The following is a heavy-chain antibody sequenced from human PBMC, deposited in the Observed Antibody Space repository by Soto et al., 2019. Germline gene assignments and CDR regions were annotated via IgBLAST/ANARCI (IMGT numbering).Heavy chain of an antibody. V-gene: IGHV1-8*01. J-gene: IGHJ4*02. CDR3: ARRPPNWGFAY. Sequence: QEQLVQSGAEVKKPGASVKVSCKASEYTFTSYDINWVRQATGQGLEWMGWMSPNSGDTGYAQKFQGRVTVTSDTSKSTADMELRSLRSEDTAVYYCARRPPNWGFAYWGQGTLVTVSS. D-gene: IGHD7-27*01. CDR2: MSPNSGDT. CDR1: EYTFTSYD.